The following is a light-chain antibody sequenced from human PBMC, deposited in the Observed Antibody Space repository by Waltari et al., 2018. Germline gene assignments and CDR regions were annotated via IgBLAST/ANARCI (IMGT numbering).Light chain of an antibody. CDR3: QQYGNSGS. Sequence: EIVLPQSPGTLSLSPGETATLSCRASQTVTRSYLTWYQHKPGQAPRLLIYAASSRASGVPDRFSGSGSGTEFTLTISRLEPEDFAVYYCQQYGNSGSFGPGTTVDI. V-gene: IGKV3-20*01. CDR2: AAS. J-gene: IGKJ3*01. CDR1: QTVTRSY.